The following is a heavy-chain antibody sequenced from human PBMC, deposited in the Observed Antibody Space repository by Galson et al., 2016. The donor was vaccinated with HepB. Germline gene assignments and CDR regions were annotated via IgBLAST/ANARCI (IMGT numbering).Heavy chain of an antibody. CDR3: VKDSGYSGYDMGRFDP. V-gene: IGHV3-23*01. D-gene: IGHD5-12*01. J-gene: IGHJ5*02. CDR1: GFTFSQSA. Sequence: LRLSCAASGFTFSQSAMSWVRQAPGKGPEWVSAVSGGGGSAFYGDSVKGRFIVSRDNSKNTVYLQMNSLRVEDTARYYCVKDSGYSGYDMGRFDPWGQGTLVIVSS. CDR2: VSGGGGSA.